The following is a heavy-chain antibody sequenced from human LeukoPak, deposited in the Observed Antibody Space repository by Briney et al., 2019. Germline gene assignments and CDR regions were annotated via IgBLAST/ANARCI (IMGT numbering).Heavy chain of an antibody. Sequence: ASVKVSCKASGYTFTNYYIHWVRQAPGQGLEWMGIINSSGGSTTYAQKFQGRLTLTRDTSTSTVYMELRSLRSEDPAVYYCARPPRPYGSGSHAFDIWGQGTMVTVSS. CDR1: GYTFTNYY. CDR3: ARPPRPYGSGSHAFDI. CDR2: INSSGGST. D-gene: IGHD3-10*01. J-gene: IGHJ3*02. V-gene: IGHV1-46*01.